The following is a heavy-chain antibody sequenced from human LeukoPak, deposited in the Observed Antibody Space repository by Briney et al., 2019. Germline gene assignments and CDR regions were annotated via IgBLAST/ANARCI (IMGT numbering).Heavy chain of an antibody. D-gene: IGHD4-17*01. Sequence: SQTLSLTCTVSGGSISSGSYYWSWIRQPAGKGLEWIGRIYTSGSTNYNPSLKSRVTISVDTSKNQFSLKLSSGTAADTAVYYCARDTAPSRWFDPWGQGTLVTVSS. CDR3: ARDTAPSRWFDP. V-gene: IGHV4-61*02. CDR1: GGSISSGSYY. J-gene: IGHJ5*02. CDR2: IYTSGST.